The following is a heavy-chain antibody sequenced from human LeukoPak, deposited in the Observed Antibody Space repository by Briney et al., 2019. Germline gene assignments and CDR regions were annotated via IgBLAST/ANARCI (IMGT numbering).Heavy chain of an antibody. CDR3: TKTAPAAIYWFDP. J-gene: IGHJ5*02. Sequence: GGSLRLSCAVSGFTITSWSMNWVRQAPGKGLEWLSYISSGSSPIYYADSVKGRFTISRDDAKNLVYLQMNSLRAEDTAVYYCTKTAPAAIYWFDPWGQGTLVTVSS. V-gene: IGHV3-48*04. CDR1: GFTITSWS. CDR2: ISSGSSPI. D-gene: IGHD2-2*02.